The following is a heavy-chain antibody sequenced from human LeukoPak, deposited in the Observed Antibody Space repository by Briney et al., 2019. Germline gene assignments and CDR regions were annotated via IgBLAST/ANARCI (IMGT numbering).Heavy chain of an antibody. D-gene: IGHD4-17*01. Sequence: GGSLKLSCLPSGLSFIVYGLSWVGRTQGKGLSWLANINQYGTEKYYADSMKGRFTISRDNAKNSLYLQMNSLRVEDSGVYYCARDPDSGDAYNWFDPWGQGTQVTVSS. CDR3: ARDPDSGDAYNWFDP. CDR1: GLSFIVYG. CDR2: INQYGTEK. J-gene: IGHJ5*02. V-gene: IGHV3-7*01.